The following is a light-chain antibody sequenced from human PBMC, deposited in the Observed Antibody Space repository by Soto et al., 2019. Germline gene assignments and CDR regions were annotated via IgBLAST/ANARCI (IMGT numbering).Light chain of an antibody. Sequence: EIVMTQSPATLSVSPGEGATLSCRASQSVSSNLAWYQQKPGQAPRLLIYGASTRATGIPVRFSGSGSGTDFTLTISSLQSEDFAVYYCQQYNNWPPLTFGGGTKVDIK. CDR2: GAS. CDR1: QSVSSN. J-gene: IGKJ4*01. CDR3: QQYNNWPPLT. V-gene: IGKV3-15*01.